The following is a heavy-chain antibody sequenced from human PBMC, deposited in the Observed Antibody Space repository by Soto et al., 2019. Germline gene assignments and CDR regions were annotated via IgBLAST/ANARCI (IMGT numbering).Heavy chain of an antibody. J-gene: IGHJ4*02. Sequence: QVQLLESGGGVVQPGRSLRLSCSVSGFTVSTYGMHWVRQAPGKGLEWVAVISRDGGTKYYADSVKGRFTISRDNSRNTLFLEMKSLRGDDMAVYYCTGEVASGYWGQGTLVTVSS. D-gene: IGHD2-8*02. V-gene: IGHV3-30*03. CDR1: GFTVSTYG. CDR2: ISRDGGTK. CDR3: TGEVASGY.